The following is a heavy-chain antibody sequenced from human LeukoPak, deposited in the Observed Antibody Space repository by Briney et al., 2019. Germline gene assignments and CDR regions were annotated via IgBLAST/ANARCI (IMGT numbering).Heavy chain of an antibody. CDR1: AGSISSGGYY. V-gene: IGHV4-31*03. D-gene: IGHD3-22*01. CDR2: IYYSGST. CDR3: ARADYYDSSGLFDY. J-gene: IGHJ4*02. Sequence: SETLSLTCTVSAGSISSGGYYWSWIRQHPGKGLEWIGYIYYSGSTYYNPSLKSRVTISVDTSKNQFSLKLSSVTAADTAVYYCARADYYDSSGLFDYWGQGTLVTVSS.